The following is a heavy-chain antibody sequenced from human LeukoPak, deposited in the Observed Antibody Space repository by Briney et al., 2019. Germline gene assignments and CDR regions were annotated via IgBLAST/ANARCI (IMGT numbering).Heavy chain of an antibody. D-gene: IGHD6-19*01. CDR1: GFTFSSYS. CDR3: ARGQTYSGWSDAFDI. J-gene: IGHJ3*02. V-gene: IGHV3-21*01. CDR2: ISSSGSYI. Sequence: GGSLRLSCAASGFTFSSYSMNWVRQAPGKGLEWVSSISSSGSYIYYADSVKGRFTISRDNAKNSLYLQMNSLRAEDTAVYYCARGQTYSGWSDAFDISGQGTMVTVSS.